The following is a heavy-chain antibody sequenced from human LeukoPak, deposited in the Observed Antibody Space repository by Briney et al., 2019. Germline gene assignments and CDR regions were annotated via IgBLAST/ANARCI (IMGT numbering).Heavy chain of an antibody. Sequence: GGSLRLSCAASGFPFSSYAMTWVRQAPGKGLEWVSGVSAGGDKTDYAESVKGRFTISRDNSKNTVYMQMTSVTAEDTARYYCAKKRTPVAGTNYFDYWGLGTLVTVSS. D-gene: IGHD6-19*01. J-gene: IGHJ4*02. V-gene: IGHV3-23*01. CDR1: GFPFSSYA. CDR3: AKKRTPVAGTNYFDY. CDR2: VSAGGDKT.